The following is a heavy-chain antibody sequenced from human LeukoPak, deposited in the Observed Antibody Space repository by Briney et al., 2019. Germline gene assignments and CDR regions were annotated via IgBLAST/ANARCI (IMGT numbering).Heavy chain of an antibody. CDR2: ISSSSSYI. Sequence: GGSLRLSCAASGFIFSSYSMNWVRQAPGKGLEWVSSISSSSSYIYYADSVKGRFTISRDNAKNSLYLQMNSLRAEDTAVYYCARDRESSSWFDYWGQGTLVTVSS. CDR3: ARDRESSSWFDY. CDR1: GFIFSSYS. V-gene: IGHV3-21*01. D-gene: IGHD6-13*01. J-gene: IGHJ4*02.